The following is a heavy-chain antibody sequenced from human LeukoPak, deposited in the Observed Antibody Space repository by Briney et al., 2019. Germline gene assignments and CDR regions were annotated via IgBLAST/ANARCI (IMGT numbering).Heavy chain of an antibody. CDR1: GGSISGYY. V-gene: IGHV4-59*08. CDR2: IYYSGTT. CDR3: ARAASGWYHY. D-gene: IGHD6-19*01. J-gene: IGHJ4*02. Sequence: PSETLSLTCTVSGGSISGYYWSWIRQPPGKGLEWIGYIYYSGTTNYNPSLKSRVTISVDTSKNQFSLKLSSVTAADTAVYYCARAASGWYHYWGQGTLVTVSS.